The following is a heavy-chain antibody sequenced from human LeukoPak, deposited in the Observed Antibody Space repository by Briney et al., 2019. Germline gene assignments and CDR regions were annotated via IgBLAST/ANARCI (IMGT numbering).Heavy chain of an antibody. Sequence: GGSLRLSCAASGFTFSSYGMRWVRQAPGKGLEWVAVIWYDGSNKYYADSVKGRFTISRDNSKNTLYLQMNSLRAEDTAVYYCARENIVVVPAAGTFWFDPWGQGTLVTVSS. CDR2: IWYDGSNK. CDR1: GFTFSSYG. V-gene: IGHV3-33*01. D-gene: IGHD2-2*01. CDR3: ARENIVVVPAAGTFWFDP. J-gene: IGHJ5*02.